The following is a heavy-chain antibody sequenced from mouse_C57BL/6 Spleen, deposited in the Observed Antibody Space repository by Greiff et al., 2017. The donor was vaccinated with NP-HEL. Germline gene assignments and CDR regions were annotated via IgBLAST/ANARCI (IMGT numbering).Heavy chain of an antibody. V-gene: IGHV5-9-1*02. CDR2: ISSGGDYI. CDR3: TRGPLYYAMDY. J-gene: IGHJ4*01. CDR1: GFTFSSYS. Sequence: EVKLMESGEGLVKPGGSLKLSCAASGFTFSSYSMSWVRQTPEKRLEWVAYISSGGDYIYYADTVKGRFTISRDNARNTLYLQMSSLKSEDTAMYYCTRGPLYYAMDYWGQGTSVTVSS. D-gene: IGHD6-1*01.